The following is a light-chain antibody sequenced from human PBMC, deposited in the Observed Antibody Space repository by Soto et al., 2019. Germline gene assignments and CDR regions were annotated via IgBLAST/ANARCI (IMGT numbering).Light chain of an antibody. Sequence: QSVLTQPPSVSVAPGQKVTISCSGSSSNIGNNYVSWYQQHTGTAPKLLIYDNNNQPSAIPDPFSGAKSGTSAAVGITGRQTGDEADYYCGSWDSSRSGVFGGGTQLTVL. CDR2: DNN. CDR3: GSWDSSRSGV. V-gene: IGLV1-51*01. J-gene: IGLJ2*01. CDR1: SSNIGNNY.